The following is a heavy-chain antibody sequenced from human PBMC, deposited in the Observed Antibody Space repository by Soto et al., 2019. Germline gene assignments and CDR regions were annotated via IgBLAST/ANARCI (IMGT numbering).Heavy chain of an antibody. CDR2: IYSGGST. D-gene: IGHD4-17*01. V-gene: IGHV3-66*01. CDR1: GFTVSSNY. J-gene: IGHJ4*02. Sequence: GGSLRLSCAASGFTVSSNYMSWVRQAPGKGLEWVSVIYSGGSTYYADSVKGRFTISRDNSKNTLYLQMNSLRAEDTAVYYCARTNIAASHDYGALVHNYWGQGTLVTVSS. CDR3: ARTNIAASHDYGALVHNY.